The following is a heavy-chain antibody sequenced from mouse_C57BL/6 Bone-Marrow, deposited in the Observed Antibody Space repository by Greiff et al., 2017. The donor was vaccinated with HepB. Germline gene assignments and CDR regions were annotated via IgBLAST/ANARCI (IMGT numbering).Heavy chain of an antibody. J-gene: IGHJ3*01. CDR2: IHPNSGST. CDR3: ARLITTVVATPFAY. Sequence: QVQLQQPGAELVKPGASVKLSCKASGYTFTSYWMHWVKQRPGQGLEWIGMIHPNSGSTNYNEKFKSKATLTVDKSSSTAYMQLSSLTSEDSAVYYCARLITTVVATPFAYWGQGTLVTVSA. CDR1: GYTFTSYW. D-gene: IGHD1-1*01. V-gene: IGHV1-64*01.